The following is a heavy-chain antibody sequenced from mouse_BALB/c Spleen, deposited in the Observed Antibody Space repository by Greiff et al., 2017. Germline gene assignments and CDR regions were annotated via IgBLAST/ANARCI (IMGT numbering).Heavy chain of an antibody. J-gene: IGHJ1*01. CDR2: ISNLAYSI. D-gene: IGHD1-1*01. CDR3: ARDCYGSSFHGYFDV. V-gene: IGHV5-15*02. Sequence: EVKLVESGGGLVQPGGSRKLSCAASGFTFSDYGMAWVRQAPGKGLEWVAFISNLAYSIYYADTVTGRFTISRENAKNTLYLEMSSLRSEDTAMYYCARDCYGSSFHGYFDVWGAGTTVTVSS. CDR1: GFTFSDYG.